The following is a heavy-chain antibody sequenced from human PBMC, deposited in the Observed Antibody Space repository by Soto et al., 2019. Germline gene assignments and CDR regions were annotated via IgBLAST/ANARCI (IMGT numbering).Heavy chain of an antibody. V-gene: IGHV3-11*01. CDR3: ARFARYGDYGESFDS. D-gene: IGHD4-17*01. J-gene: IGHJ4*02. CDR1: GFTFSDYY. Sequence: QVQVVESGGGLVKPGGSLTLSCAASGFTFSDYYMSWIRQAPGKGLEWVSYISHSGTTIYYADSVKGRFTISRDNAKNSLYLQMNSLRAEDTAVYYCARFARYGDYGESFDSWGQGTLVTVSS. CDR2: ISHSGTTI.